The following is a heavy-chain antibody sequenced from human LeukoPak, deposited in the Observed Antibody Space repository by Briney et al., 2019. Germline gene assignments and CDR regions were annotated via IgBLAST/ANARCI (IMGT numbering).Heavy chain of an antibody. CDR1: GFTFSSYS. CDR3: ARLTLIAVAGRMLDY. D-gene: IGHD6-19*01. V-gene: IGHV3-21*01. CDR2: ISSSSSYI. Sequence: GGSLRLSCAASGFTFSSYSMNWVRQAPGKGLGWVSSISSSSSYIYYADSVKGRFTISRDNAKNSLYLQMNSLRAEDTAVYYCARLTLIAVAGRMLDYWGQGTLVTVSS. J-gene: IGHJ4*02.